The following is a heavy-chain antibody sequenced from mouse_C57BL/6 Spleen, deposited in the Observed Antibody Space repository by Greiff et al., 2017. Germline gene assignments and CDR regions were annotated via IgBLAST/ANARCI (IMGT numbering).Heavy chain of an antibody. V-gene: IGHV1-64*01. CDR3: ARPLKLGGFDY. J-gene: IGHJ2*01. CDR1: GYTFTSYW. Sequence: VQLQQPGAELVKPGASVKLSCKASGYTFTSYWMHWVKQRPGQGLEWIGMIHPNSGSTNYNEKFKSKATLTVDKSSSTAYMQLSSLTSEDAAVYYCARPLKLGGFDYWGQGTTLTVSS. D-gene: IGHD3-3*01. CDR2: IHPNSGST.